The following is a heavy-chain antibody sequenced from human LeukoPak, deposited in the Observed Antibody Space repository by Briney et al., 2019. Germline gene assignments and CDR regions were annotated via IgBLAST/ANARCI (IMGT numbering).Heavy chain of an antibody. CDR2: IYYSGST. D-gene: IGHD4-23*01. CDR3: AREGADGGSFDY. J-gene: IGHJ4*02. CDR1: GGSLSSYY. Sequence: SETLSLTCTVSGGSLSSYYWSWIRQPPGKGLEWIGYIYYSGSTNYNPSLKSRVTMSVDTSKNQFSLKLSSVTAADTAVYYCAREGADGGSFDYWGQGTLVTVSS. V-gene: IGHV4-59*12.